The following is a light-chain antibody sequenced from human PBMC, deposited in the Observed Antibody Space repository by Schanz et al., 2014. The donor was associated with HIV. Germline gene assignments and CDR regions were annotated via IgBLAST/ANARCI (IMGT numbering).Light chain of an antibody. J-gene: IGKJ3*01. CDR3: QQRSNWPPSFT. CDR2: DAS. V-gene: IGKV3-11*01. CDR1: QRVNS. Sequence: EIVLTQSPATLSLSPGERATLSCRASQRVNSLAWYQHRPGQAPRLLISDASNRATDIPARFSGSGSGTDFTLTISGLEPEDFAVYYCQQRSNWPPSFTFGPGTKVDIK.